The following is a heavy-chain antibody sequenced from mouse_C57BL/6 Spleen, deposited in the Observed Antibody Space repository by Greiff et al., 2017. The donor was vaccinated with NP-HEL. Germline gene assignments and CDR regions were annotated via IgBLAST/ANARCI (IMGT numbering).Heavy chain of an antibody. CDR2: IDPEDGET. CDR1: GFNIKDYY. CDR3: ASNDRPDY. D-gene: IGHD2-3*01. Sequence: EVQLQQSGAELVKPGASVKLSCTASGFNIKDYYMHWVKQRTEQGLEWIGRIDPEDGETKYAPQFQGKATITADTSSNTAYLQLSSLTSEDTAVYYCASNDRPDYWGQGTTLTVSS. J-gene: IGHJ2*01. V-gene: IGHV14-2*01.